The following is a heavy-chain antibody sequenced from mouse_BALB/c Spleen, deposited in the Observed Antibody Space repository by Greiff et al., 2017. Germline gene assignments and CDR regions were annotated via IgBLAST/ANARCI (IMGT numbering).Heavy chain of an antibody. D-gene: IGHD2-1*01. Sequence: VQLQQSGAELVMPGASVKMSCKASGYTFTDYWMHWVKQRPGQGLEWIGAIDTSDSYTSYNQKFKGKATLTVDESSSTAYMQLSSLTSEDSAVYYCARYYGNYGYYAMDYWGQGTSVTVSS. V-gene: IGHV1-69*01. CDR3: ARYYGNYGYYAMDY. J-gene: IGHJ4*01. CDR1: GYTFTDYW. CDR2: IDTSDSYT.